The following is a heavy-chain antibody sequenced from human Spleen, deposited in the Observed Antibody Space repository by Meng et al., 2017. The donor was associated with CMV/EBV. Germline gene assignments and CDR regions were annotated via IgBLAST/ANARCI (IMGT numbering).Heavy chain of an antibody. CDR3: ARDGALGSFDI. J-gene: IGHJ3*02. D-gene: IGHD3-16*01. CDR1: GGSISSYY. V-gene: IGHV4-59*01. Sequence: ESLKISCTVSGGSISSYYWSWIRQPPGKGLEWIGYIYYSGSTNYNPSLKSRVTISVDTSKNQFSLKLSSVTAADTAVYYCARDGALGSFDIWGQGTMVTVSS. CDR2: IYYSGST.